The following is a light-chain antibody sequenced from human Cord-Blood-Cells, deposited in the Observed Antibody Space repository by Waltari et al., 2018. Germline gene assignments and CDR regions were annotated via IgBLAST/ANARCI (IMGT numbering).Light chain of an antibody. CDR3: GTWDSSLSAYV. CDR2: DNN. CDR1: SSNIGNSY. V-gene: IGLV1-51*01. J-gene: IGLJ1*01. Sequence: QSVFTQPPSVSAAPGQKVTISCSGSSSNIGNSYVSWYQQLPGTAPKLLIYDNNKRPSGIPDRFSGSKSGTSATLGITGLQTGDEADYYCGTWDSSLSAYVFGTGTKVAVL.